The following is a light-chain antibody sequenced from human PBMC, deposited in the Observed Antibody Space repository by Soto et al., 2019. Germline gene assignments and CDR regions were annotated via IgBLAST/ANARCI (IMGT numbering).Light chain of an antibody. CDR1: QSVTSNY. Sequence: EVVLTQSPGTVSLSPGERATLSCRASQSVTSNYLAWYQQKPGQAPRLLIYAASNRATGIPDRFGGSGSGTDFTLSISRLEPEDFAVYYCQHYGSSFTWTFGQGTKVEIK. J-gene: IGKJ1*01. CDR2: AAS. V-gene: IGKV3-20*01. CDR3: QHYGSSFTWT.